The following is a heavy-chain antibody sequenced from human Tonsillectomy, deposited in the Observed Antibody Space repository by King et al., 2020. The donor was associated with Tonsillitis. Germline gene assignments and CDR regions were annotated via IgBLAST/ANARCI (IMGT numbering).Heavy chain of an antibody. CDR3: ARDGGGWEIDY. CDR2: IGTAGDT. J-gene: IGHJ4*02. D-gene: IGHD1-26*01. V-gene: IGHV3-13*01. CDR1: GFTFSSYD. Sequence: VQLVESGGGLVQPGGSLRLSCAASGFTFSSYDMHWVRQATGKGLEWVSAIGTAGDTYYPGSVKGRFTISRENAKNSLYLQMNSLRAGDTAVYYCARDGGGWEIDYWGQGTLVTVSS.